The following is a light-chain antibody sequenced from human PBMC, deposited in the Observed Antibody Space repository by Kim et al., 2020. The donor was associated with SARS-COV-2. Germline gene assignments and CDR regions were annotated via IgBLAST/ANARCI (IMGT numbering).Light chain of an antibody. CDR1: SLRSYY. J-gene: IGLJ2*01. CDR2: GKN. CDR3: NSRDSSGNHLI. V-gene: IGLV3-19*01. Sequence: SSELTQDPVVSVALGQTVKITCQGDSLRSYYASWYQQKPGQAPVLVIYGKNRRPSGIPDRFSASRSGNTASLTITEAEAEDEATYYCNSRDSSGNHLIFGGGTQLTVL.